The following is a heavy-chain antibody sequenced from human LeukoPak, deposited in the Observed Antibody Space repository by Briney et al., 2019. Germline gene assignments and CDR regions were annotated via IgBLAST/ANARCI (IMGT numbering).Heavy chain of an antibody. V-gene: IGHV3-23*01. CDR1: GFTFSSYA. CDR3: AKRYYYDSSGSEDAFDI. D-gene: IGHD3-22*01. J-gene: IGHJ3*02. CDR2: ISGSGGST. Sequence: PGGSLRLSCAASGFTFSSYAMSWVRQAPGKGLEWVSAISGSGGSTYYADSVKGRFTISRDNSKNTLYLQMNSLRAEDTAVYYCAKRYYYDSSGSEDAFDIWGQGTMVTVSS.